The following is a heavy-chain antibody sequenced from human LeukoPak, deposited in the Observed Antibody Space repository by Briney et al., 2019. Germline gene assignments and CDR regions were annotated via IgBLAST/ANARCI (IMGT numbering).Heavy chain of an antibody. V-gene: IGHV1-2*02. CDR3: ARTWELGGWFDP. D-gene: IGHD1-26*01. Sequence: ASVKVSCKASGYTFTGYYMHWVRQAPGQGLEWMGWINPNSGGTNYAQKFQGRVTMTRDTSISTAYMELSRLRSDDTAVYYCARTWELGGWFDPWGQGNLVTVSS. J-gene: IGHJ5*02. CDR1: GYTFTGYY. CDR2: INPNSGGT.